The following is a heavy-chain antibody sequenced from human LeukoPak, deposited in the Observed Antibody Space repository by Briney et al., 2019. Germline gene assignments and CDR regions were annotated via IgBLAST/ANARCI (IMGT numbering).Heavy chain of an antibody. D-gene: IGHD1-7*01. Sequence: GGSLRLSCVASGFIFSSSWMSWVRQAPGKGLEWVANIKQDGSEKDYADSVKGRFTISRDNAKNSLYLRMNSLRAEDTAVYYCASMFNWNYGKDYWGQGTLVTVS. CDR3: ASMFNWNYGKDY. J-gene: IGHJ4*02. V-gene: IGHV3-7*01. CDR1: GFIFSSSW. CDR2: IKQDGSEK.